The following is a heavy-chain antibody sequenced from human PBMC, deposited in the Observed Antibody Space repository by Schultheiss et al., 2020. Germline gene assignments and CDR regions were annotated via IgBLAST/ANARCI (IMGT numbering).Heavy chain of an antibody. V-gene: IGHV5-51*01. CDR2: IYPDNSDT. J-gene: IGHJ5*02. D-gene: IGHD1-26*01. CDR1: GYSFTSYW. Sequence: GGSLRLFCKGSGYSFTSYWIGWVRQMPGKGLEWMGIIYPDNSDTRYSPSFQGQVTISADKSISTAYLQWSSLKASDTAMYYCARQGVGANPNWFDPWGQGTLVTVSS. CDR3: ARQGVGANPNWFDP.